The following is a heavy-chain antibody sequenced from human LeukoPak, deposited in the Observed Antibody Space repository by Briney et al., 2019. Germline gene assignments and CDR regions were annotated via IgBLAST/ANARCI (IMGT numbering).Heavy chain of an antibody. Sequence: PSETLSLTCTVSGGSISSGSYYWSWIRQPAGKGLEWIGRIYTSGSTNYNPSLKSRVTISVDTSKNQFSLKLSSVTAADTAVYYCATRDPGRRDGYKAFDYYYYYMDVWGKGTTVTISS. V-gene: IGHV4-61*02. CDR1: GGSISSGSYY. CDR3: ATRDPGRRDGYKAFDYYYYYMDV. J-gene: IGHJ6*03. CDR2: IYTSGST. D-gene: IGHD5-24*01.